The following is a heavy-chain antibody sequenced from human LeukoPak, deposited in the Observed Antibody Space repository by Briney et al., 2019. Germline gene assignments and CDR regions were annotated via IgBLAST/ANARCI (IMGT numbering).Heavy chain of an antibody. Sequence: PSETLSLTCTVSGGSISSYYWSWIRQPPGKGLEWIGYIYYSGSTSYNPSLKSRVTMSVDTSKKQFSLKLSSVTAADSAVYYCARGSPNIAASPRVGFDYWGQGTLVTVSS. CDR3: ARGSPNIAASPRVGFDY. J-gene: IGHJ4*02. CDR2: IYYSGST. V-gene: IGHV4-59*01. CDR1: GGSISSYY. D-gene: IGHD6-6*01.